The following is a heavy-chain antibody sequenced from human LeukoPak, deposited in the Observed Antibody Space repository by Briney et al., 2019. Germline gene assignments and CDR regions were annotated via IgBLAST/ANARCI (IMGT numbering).Heavy chain of an antibody. CDR1: GFTFSSYN. D-gene: IGHD1-26*01. CDR3: ARDPYSGTYGNTYYYYMDV. J-gene: IGHJ6*03. CDR2: ISSSTSNYI. Sequence: GGSLRLSCAASGFTFSSYNMNWVRQAPGKGLEWVSTISSSTSNYIFYADSVKGRFTISRDNAKNSLFLQMNSLRAEDTAVYYCARDPYSGTYGNTYYYYMDVWGKGTTVTISS. V-gene: IGHV3-21*01.